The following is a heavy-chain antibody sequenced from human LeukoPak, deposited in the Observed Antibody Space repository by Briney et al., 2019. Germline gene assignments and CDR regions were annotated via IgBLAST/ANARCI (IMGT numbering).Heavy chain of an antibody. Sequence: PGGSLRLSCAASGFTFSFYGMHWVRQAPGKGLEWVAVVWYDGSKKYYADSVKGRFTISRDNSKNTVYPQMNSLRVEDTAVYYCAGEEDLRELRGGREFFQYWGQGTLVTVSS. CDR3: AGEEDLRELRGGREFFQY. J-gene: IGHJ1*01. CDR2: VWYDGSKK. V-gene: IGHV3-33*01. CDR1: GFTFSFYG. D-gene: IGHD3-10*01.